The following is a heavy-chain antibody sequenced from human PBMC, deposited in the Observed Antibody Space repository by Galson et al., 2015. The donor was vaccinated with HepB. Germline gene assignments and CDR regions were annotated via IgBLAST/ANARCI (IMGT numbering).Heavy chain of an antibody. CDR3: ATLLVTPI. CDR1: GFTFTNSA. CDR2: IVVGSANT. D-gene: IGHD4-23*01. V-gene: IGHV1-58*01. J-gene: IGHJ4*02. Sequence: SVKVSCKGSGFTFTNSAVQWVRQARGQRLEWIGWIVVGSANTNYAQKFQERVTITRDIFTSTAYMGLSSLRSEDTAVYYCATLLVTPIWGQGTLVTVSS.